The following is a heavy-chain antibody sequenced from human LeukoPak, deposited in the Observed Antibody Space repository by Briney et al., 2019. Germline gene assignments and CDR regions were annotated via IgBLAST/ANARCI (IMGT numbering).Heavy chain of an antibody. J-gene: IGHJ4*02. Sequence: ASVKLSCKASRYTFTGYYMHWVRQGPGQGLEWMGWINPNSGDTNYAQNFQGRSTMTRDTSISTAYMELSSLRSDDTAVYYCARARGSYSFDYWSQGTLVTVSS. CDR1: RYTFTGYY. CDR3: ARARGSYSFDY. D-gene: IGHD1-26*01. CDR2: INPNSGDT. V-gene: IGHV1-2*02.